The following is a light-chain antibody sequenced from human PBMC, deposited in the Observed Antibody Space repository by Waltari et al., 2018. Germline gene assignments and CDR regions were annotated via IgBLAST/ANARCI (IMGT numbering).Light chain of an antibody. Sequence: QSALTQPASGSGSPGQPIPISCPGTTRDVRCSNYVSWYQDHPDKAPKLLIHDVTQRPSGVSSRFSGSKSGNTASLTISGLQTDDEGDYYCCSYGGGSTVIFGGGTKLTVL. J-gene: IGLJ2*01. CDR2: DVT. V-gene: IGLV2-23*02. CDR1: TRDVRCSNY. CDR3: CSYGGGSTVI.